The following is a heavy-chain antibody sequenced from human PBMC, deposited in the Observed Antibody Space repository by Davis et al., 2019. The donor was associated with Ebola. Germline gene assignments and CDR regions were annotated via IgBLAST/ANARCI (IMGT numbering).Heavy chain of an antibody. CDR1: GGSISSSSYY. CDR3: ASVLRGGYYYYGMDV. Sequence: SETLSLTCTVSGGSISSSSYYWGWIRQPPGKGLEWIGSIYYSGSTYYNPSLKSRVTISVDTSKNQFSLKLSSVTAADTAVYYCASVLRGGYYYYGMDVWGQGTTVTVSS. J-gene: IGHJ6*02. CDR2: IYYSGST. D-gene: IGHD3-10*01. V-gene: IGHV4-39*01.